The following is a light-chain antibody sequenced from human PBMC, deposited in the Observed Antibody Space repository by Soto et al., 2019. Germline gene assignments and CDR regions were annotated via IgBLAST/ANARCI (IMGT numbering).Light chain of an antibody. CDR1: QTIDVY. V-gene: IGKV1-39*01. J-gene: IGKJ5*01. Sequence: DIQMTQSPSSLSASLGDRVTITCRASQTIDVYLNWYQKKPGKAPKLLIYGTSSLQSGVPSRFSGSGSGTDFTLTIGNLQPEDFATYYCQQTYTTPLFGQGTRLDLK. CDR3: QQTYTTPL. CDR2: GTS.